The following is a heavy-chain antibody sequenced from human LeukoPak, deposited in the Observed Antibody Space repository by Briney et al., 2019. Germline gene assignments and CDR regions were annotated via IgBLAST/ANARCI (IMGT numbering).Heavy chain of an antibody. J-gene: IGHJ6*02. CDR1: GFTFSSYS. D-gene: IGHD6-13*01. CDR3: ARKQPGHYGMDV. V-gene: IGHV3-21*04. Sequence: GGSLRLSCAASGFTFSSYSMNWVRQAPGKGLEWVSSISSSSSYIYYADSVKGRFTISRDNSKNTLYLQMNSLRAEDTAVYYCARKQPGHYGMDVWGQGTTVTVSS. CDR2: ISSSSSYI.